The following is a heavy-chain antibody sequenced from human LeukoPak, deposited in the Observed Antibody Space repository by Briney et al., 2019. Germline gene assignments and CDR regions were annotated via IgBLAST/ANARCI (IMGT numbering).Heavy chain of an antibody. Sequence: GASVKVSCKAYGYTFTDYYMHWVRQAPGQGLEWMGWISPNSGGTMYAPNFQGRVTMTTDTSITTAYMELSRLRSDDTAVYFCARYDSSGYPFDYWGQGTLVTVSS. D-gene: IGHD3-22*01. J-gene: IGHJ4*02. V-gene: IGHV1-2*02. CDR1: GYTFTDYY. CDR3: ARYDSSGYPFDY. CDR2: ISPNSGGT.